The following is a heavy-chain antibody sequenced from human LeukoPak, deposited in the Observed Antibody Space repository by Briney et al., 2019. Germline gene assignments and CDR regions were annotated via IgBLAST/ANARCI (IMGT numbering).Heavy chain of an antibody. CDR1: GFTFSSYG. D-gene: IGHD6-13*01. J-gene: IGHJ4*02. CDR3: AKDRPTVYSSSWLHFLDS. V-gene: IGHV3-23*01. CDR2: ISGSGGST. Sequence: GGTLRLSCAASGFTFSSYGTIWVRQAPGKGLEWVSGISGSGGSTYVADSVKGRFTVSRDNSKNTLYLQMNSLRADDTAVYYCAKDRPTVYSSSWLHFLDSWGQGTLVTVSS.